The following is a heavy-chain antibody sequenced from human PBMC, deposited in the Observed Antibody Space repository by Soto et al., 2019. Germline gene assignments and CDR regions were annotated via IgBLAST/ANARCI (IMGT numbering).Heavy chain of an antibody. Sequence: ASVKVSCKASGGTFSSYAISWVRQAPGQGLEWMGGIIPIFGTANYAQKFQGRVTITADESTSTAYMELSSLRSEDTAVYYCAREAPGSYDFWSGYHMLDYYYYGMDVWGQGTTVTVSS. J-gene: IGHJ6*02. CDR2: IIPIFGTA. CDR3: AREAPGSYDFWSGYHMLDYYYYGMDV. D-gene: IGHD3-3*01. CDR1: GGTFSSYA. V-gene: IGHV1-69*13.